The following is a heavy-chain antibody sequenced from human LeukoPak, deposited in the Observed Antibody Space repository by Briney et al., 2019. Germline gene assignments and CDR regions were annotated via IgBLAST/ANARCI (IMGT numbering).Heavy chain of an antibody. CDR2: IKTDGSAK. CDR1: GFRFSDYW. V-gene: IGHV3-7*01. J-gene: IGHJ4*02. Sequence: PGGSLRLSCAASGFRFSDYWMTCVRQAPGKGLECVTNIKTDGSAKYYPDAVKARFTVSRDNAKNSLYLQMNNMTVEDTAICYCTKDLNHDSSGWGQGSLVTVSS. D-gene: IGHD3-22*01. CDR3: TKDLNHDSSG.